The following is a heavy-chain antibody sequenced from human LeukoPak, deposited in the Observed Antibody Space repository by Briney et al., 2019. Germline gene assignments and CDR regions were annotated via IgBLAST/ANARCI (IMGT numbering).Heavy chain of an antibody. J-gene: IGHJ3*02. D-gene: IGHD6-13*01. CDR3: ARVRSSFPNAFDI. CDR2: INPSSGDT. V-gene: IGHV1-2*02. Sequence: ASVKVSCKASGYTLTGYYMHWVRLAPGQGLEWMGWINPSSGDTNYAQKFQGRVTMTSDTSISTAYMELSRLRSDDTAVYYCARVRSSFPNAFDIWGQGTMVTVSS. CDR1: GYTLTGYY.